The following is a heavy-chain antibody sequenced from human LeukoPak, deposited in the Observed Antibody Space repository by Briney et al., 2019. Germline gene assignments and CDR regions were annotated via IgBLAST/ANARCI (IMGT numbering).Heavy chain of an antibody. CDR2: ISGSGAMT. V-gene: IGHV3-23*01. CDR1: GFTLSNHA. D-gene: IGHD3-10*01. Sequence: GGSLRLSCAASGFTLSNHAMIWVRQAPGKGLEWVSSISGSGAMTYYADSVKGRFNISRDNAMDTLYLQMNSLRADDTAVYYCAKDRVDGSGSQFDSWGQGSLVIVSS. J-gene: IGHJ4*02. CDR3: AKDRVDGSGSQFDS.